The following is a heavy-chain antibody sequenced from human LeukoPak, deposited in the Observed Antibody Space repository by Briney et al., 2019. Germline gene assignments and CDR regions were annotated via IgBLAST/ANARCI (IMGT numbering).Heavy chain of an antibody. J-gene: IGHJ4*02. D-gene: IGHD6-19*01. CDR3: PILAVAGTNYFDY. V-gene: IGHV4-39*01. CDR2: IYYSGST. CDR1: GGSISSSSYY. Sequence: RSSETLSLTCTVSGGSISSSSYYWGWIRQPPGKGLEWIGSIYYSGSTYYNPSLKSRVTISVDTSKNQFSLKLSSVTAADTAVYYCPILAVAGTNYFDYWGQGTLVTVSS.